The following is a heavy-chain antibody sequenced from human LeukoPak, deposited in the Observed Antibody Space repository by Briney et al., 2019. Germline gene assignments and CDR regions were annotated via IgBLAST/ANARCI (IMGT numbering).Heavy chain of an antibody. V-gene: IGHV1-2*02. CDR1: GYTFTGYN. CDR2: INPNSGGT. J-gene: IGHJ4*02. D-gene: IGHD2-15*01. Sequence: ASVKVSCKASGYTFTGYNMHWGRQAPGQGLEWMGWINPNSGGTNYAQKFQGRVTMTRDTSISTAYMELSRLRSDDTAVYYCARERTLTSCYDYWGQGTLVTVSS. CDR3: ARERTLTSCYDY.